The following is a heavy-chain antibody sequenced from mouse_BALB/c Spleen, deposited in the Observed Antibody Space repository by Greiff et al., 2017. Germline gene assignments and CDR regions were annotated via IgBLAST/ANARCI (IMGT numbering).Heavy chain of an antibody. CDR2: ISDGGSYT. D-gene: IGHD1-1*02. Sequence: DVMLVESGGGLVKPGGSLKLSCAASGFTFSDYYMYWVRQTPEKRLEWVATISDGGSYTYYPDSVKGRFTISRDNAKNNLYLQMSSLKSEDTAMYYCARGGNGAMDYWGQGTSVTVSS. J-gene: IGHJ4*01. V-gene: IGHV5-4*02. CDR1: GFTFSDYY. CDR3: ARGGNGAMDY.